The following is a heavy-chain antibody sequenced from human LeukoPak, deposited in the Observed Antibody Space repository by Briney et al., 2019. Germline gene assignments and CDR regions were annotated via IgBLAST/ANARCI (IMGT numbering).Heavy chain of an antibody. Sequence: ASVKVYCKASGGTFSSYAISWVRQAPGQGLEWMGRIIPILGIANYAQKFQGRVTITADKSTSTAYMELSSLRSEDTAVYYCARDWATVTTEYYGMDVWGQGTTVTVSS. D-gene: IGHD4-11*01. V-gene: IGHV1-69*04. CDR2: IIPILGIA. J-gene: IGHJ6*02. CDR1: GGTFSSYA. CDR3: ARDWATVTTEYYGMDV.